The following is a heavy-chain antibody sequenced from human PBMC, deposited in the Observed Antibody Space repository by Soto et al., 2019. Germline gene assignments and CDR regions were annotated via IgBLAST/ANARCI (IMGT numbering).Heavy chain of an antibody. Sequence: EVQLLESGGGSVQPGGSLRLSCAAPGFTFITYDMTWVRQAPGKGLEWVSVSRGSDGSTYYADSVKGRFTISRDNSKNTVYLQMNSLRADDTAIYYCVKGNWGDYWAQGTLVTVSS. J-gene: IGHJ4*02. V-gene: IGHV3-23*01. CDR1: GFTFITYD. CDR2: SRGSDGST. D-gene: IGHD7-27*01. CDR3: VKGNWGDY.